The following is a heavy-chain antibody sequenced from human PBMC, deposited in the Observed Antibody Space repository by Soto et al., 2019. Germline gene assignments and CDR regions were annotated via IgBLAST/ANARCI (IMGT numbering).Heavy chain of an antibody. J-gene: IGHJ4*02. CDR3: ARVLNGQWYFDY. CDR1: GFTFSSYW. Sequence: EVQLVESGGGLVQPGGSLRLSCGASGFTFSSYWMHWVRQAPGKGLVWVSRVNTDESRTSYADSVKGRFTISRDNAKNTLYLQMNSLSAEDTAVYDCARVLNGQWYFDYWGQGTQVTVSS. V-gene: IGHV3-74*01. D-gene: IGHD6-19*01. CDR2: VNTDESRT.